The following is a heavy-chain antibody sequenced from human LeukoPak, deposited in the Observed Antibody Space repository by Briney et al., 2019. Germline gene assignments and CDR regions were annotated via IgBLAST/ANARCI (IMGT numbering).Heavy chain of an antibody. Sequence: SETLSLTCTVSGGSISSGSYYWSWIRPPAGKGLEWIGSIYISGSTNYNPSLKSRVTISVDTSKNQFSLKLSSVTAADTAVYYCARVGYDFWSGLEYGMDVWGQGTTVTVSS. CDR1: GGSISSGSYY. CDR2: IYISGST. D-gene: IGHD3-3*01. CDR3: ARVGYDFWSGLEYGMDV. V-gene: IGHV4-61*02. J-gene: IGHJ6*02.